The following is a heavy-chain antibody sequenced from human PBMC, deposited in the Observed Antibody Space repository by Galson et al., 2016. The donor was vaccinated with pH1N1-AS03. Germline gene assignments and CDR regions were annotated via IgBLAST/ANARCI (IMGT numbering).Heavy chain of an antibody. CDR3: AKDRNDYRLHYLPGSDV. D-gene: IGHD1-1*01. V-gene: IGHV3-23*01. J-gene: IGHJ6*02. CDR1: GFTFTDFA. CDR2: TSSSGGST. Sequence: SLRLSCATSGFTFTDFAVSWVRQAPGRGLEWVSATSSSGGSTYYAESVKGRFTISRDYSKNTVDLQMNSLRAEDTAVYYCAKDRNDYRLHYLPGSDVWGQGTTVIVSS.